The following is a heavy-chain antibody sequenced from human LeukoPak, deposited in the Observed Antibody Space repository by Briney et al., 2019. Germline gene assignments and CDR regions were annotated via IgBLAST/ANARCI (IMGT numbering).Heavy chain of an antibody. Sequence: PGGSLRLSCAASGFTFSSYEMNWVRQVPGKGLEWISYISSSGSTIYFADSVKGRFTISRENAKNSLSLQMNSLRAEDTAVYYCARPSRPYRSSEYFQHWGQGTLVIVSS. V-gene: IGHV3-48*03. J-gene: IGHJ1*01. CDR1: GFTFSSYE. CDR3: ARPSRPYRSSEYFQH. D-gene: IGHD6-13*01. CDR2: ISSSGSTI.